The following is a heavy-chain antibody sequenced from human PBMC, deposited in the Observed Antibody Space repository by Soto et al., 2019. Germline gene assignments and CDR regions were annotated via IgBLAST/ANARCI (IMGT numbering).Heavy chain of an antibody. V-gene: IGHV4-59*08. Sequence: QVQLQESGPGLVKPSETLSLTCTVSGGSISSYYWSWIRQPPGKGLEWIGYIYYSGSTNYNPSLKSRGTISVDTSKTQFSLKLSSVTAADTAVYYCARRNGVASFDYWGQGTLVTVSS. CDR1: GGSISSYY. J-gene: IGHJ4*02. CDR2: IYYSGST. CDR3: ARRNGVASFDY. D-gene: IGHD2-15*01.